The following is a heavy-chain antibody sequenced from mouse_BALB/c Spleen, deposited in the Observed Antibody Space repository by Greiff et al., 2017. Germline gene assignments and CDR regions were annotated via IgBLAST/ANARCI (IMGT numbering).Heavy chain of an antibody. V-gene: IGHV1-54*01. D-gene: IGHD2-4*01. CDR3: AREEGLRAWFAY. CDR1: GYAFTNYL. CDR2: INPGSGGT. J-gene: IGHJ3*01. Sequence: VQLVESGAELVRPGTSVKVSCKASGYAFTNYLIEWVKQRPGQGLEWIGVINPGSGGTNYNEKFKGKATLTADKSSSTAYMQLSSLTSDDSAVYFCAREEGLRAWFAYWGQGTLVTVSA.